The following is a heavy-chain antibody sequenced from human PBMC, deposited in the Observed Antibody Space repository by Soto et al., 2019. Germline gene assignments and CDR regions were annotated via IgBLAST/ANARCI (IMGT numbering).Heavy chain of an antibody. D-gene: IGHD3-3*01. CDR3: ARGVADWTYYDFWSGYRDDAFDI. V-gene: IGHV4-34*01. Sequence: PSETLSLTCAVYGGSFSGYYWSWIRQPPGKGLEWIGEINHSGSTNYNPSLKSRVTISVDTSKNQFSLKLSSVTAADTAVYYCARGVADWTYYDFWSGYRDDAFDIWRQGTMVTVSS. J-gene: IGHJ3*02. CDR1: GGSFSGYY. CDR2: INHSGST.